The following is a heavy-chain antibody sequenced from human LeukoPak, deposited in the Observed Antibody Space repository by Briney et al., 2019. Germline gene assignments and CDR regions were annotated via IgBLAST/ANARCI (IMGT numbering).Heavy chain of an antibody. Sequence: GGSLRLSCAASGFTFSNFAMGWVRQAPGEGLEWVSSITVSTDNTYYADSVKGRFTISRDNSKNTLYLQMNSLRDEDTAIYYCAKTDGYYDCWGQGTLVTVSS. CDR3: AKTDGYYDC. J-gene: IGHJ4*02. CDR2: ITVSTDNT. D-gene: IGHD3-22*01. CDR1: GFTFSNFA. V-gene: IGHV3-23*01.